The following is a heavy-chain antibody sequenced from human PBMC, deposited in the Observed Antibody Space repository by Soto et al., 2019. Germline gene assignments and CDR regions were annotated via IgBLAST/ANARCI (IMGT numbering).Heavy chain of an antibody. V-gene: IGHV1-69*01. CDR1: GGAFSSFT. CDR3: ARLLDVSGFLEWTYDAFDM. CDR2: FVPIFDTV. Sequence: QVQLVQSGAEVKKPGSSVKVSCKTSGGAFSSFTINWVRQAPGQGLEWMGGFVPIFDTVNYAQKFQGRVTITADESKSTAYMELTGLRSEDTAVYYCARLLDVSGFLEWTYDAFDMWGQGTMVTVSS. J-gene: IGHJ3*02. D-gene: IGHD3-3*01.